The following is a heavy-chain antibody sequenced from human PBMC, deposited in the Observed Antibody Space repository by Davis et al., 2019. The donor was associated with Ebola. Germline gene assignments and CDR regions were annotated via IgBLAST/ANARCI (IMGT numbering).Heavy chain of an antibody. CDR1: GFTFTNAW. J-gene: IGHJ4*02. D-gene: IGHD3-9*01. V-gene: IGHV3-15*07. CDR3: TTYYDILTGYYNFDY. Sequence: GGSLRLSCVATGFTFTNAWMSWVRQAPGKGLEWVGRIKRKTDGGTTDSAAPVKGRFTISRDDSKNTLYLEMNSLKTEDTAVYYCTTYYDILTGYYNFDYWGQGTLVTVSS. CDR2: IKRKTDGGTT.